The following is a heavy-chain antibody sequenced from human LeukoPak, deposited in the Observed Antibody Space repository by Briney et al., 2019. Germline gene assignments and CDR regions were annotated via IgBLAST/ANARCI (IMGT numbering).Heavy chain of an antibody. J-gene: IGHJ4*02. D-gene: IGHD3-22*01. CDR3: SRGPPSYYAGGGYYFFDY. V-gene: IGHV4-34*01. CDR1: GXSFSGHY. CDR2: ISHSGSP. Sequence: NPSETLSLTCAVYGXSFSGHYWTWIRQPPGKGQEWIGEISHSGSPNYNPSLKSRVTISVDTSKNQFSLELSSVTAADTAVYYCSRGPPSYYAGGGYYFFDYWGQGTLVTVSS.